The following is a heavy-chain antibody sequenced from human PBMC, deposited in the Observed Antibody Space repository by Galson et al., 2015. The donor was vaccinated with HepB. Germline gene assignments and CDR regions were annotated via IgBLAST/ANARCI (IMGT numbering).Heavy chain of an antibody. Sequence: SLRLSCAASGFPFSSYAMTWVRQIPEKGLEWVSVINGNGDTTHYADSVKGRFTISRDNSKNTLYLQMNSLRAEDTAIFYCARGIVDSSWPDDAFAVWGQGTTVTVSP. CDR3: ARGIVDSSWPDDAFAV. D-gene: IGHD6-13*01. CDR2: INGNGDTT. CDR1: GFPFSSYA. V-gene: IGHV3-23*01. J-gene: IGHJ3*01.